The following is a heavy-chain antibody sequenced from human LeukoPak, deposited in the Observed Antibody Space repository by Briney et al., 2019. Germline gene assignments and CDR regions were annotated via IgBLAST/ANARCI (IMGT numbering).Heavy chain of an antibody. CDR3: ARDEFTRGYSYGYGDYYYYGMDV. CDR2: IYYSGST. V-gene: IGHV4-59*01. Sequence: PSETLSLTCAVSGGSMSSYYWSWIRQPPGKGLEWIGYIYYSGSTNYNPSLKSRVTISVDTSKNQFSLKLSSVTAADTAVYYCARDEFTRGYSYGYGDYYYYGMDVWGQGTTVTVSS. J-gene: IGHJ6*02. CDR1: GGSMSSYY. D-gene: IGHD5-18*01.